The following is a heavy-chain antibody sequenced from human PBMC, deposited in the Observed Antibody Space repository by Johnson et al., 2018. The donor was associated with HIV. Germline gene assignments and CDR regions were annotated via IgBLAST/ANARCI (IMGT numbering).Heavy chain of an antibody. V-gene: IGHV3-7*01. D-gene: IGHD2-2*01. CDR1: GFTFSSYW. J-gene: IGHJ3*02. CDR3: AKPVVPGGDDLDMYEFAFDI. CDR2: IKQDGSEK. Sequence: VLLVESGGGLVQPGGSLRLSCAASGFTFSSYWMSWVRQAPGKGLEWVANIKQDGSEKYYVDSVKGRFTISRDNAKNSLYLQMNSLRAEDTAVYYCAKPVVPGGDDLDMYEFAFDIWGQGTMVIVSS.